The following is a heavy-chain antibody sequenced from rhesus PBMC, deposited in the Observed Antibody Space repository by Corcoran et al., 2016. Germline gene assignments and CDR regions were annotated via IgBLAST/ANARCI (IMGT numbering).Heavy chain of an antibody. J-gene: IGHJ4*01. CDR2: RCGSRCNT. V-gene: IGHV4-143*01. Sequence: QVQLQESGPGVVKPSETLSLTCAVSGGSISGYYLWSWIRQPPGKGLGGIGCRCGSRCNTNYSPSLKKRVTISKYTSKNRFSLKLISGTAADIAVYYFGIAAAGAPPGYGGQGVLVTVSS. CDR1: GGSISGYYL. D-gene: IGHD6-25*01. CDR3: GIAAAGAPPGY.